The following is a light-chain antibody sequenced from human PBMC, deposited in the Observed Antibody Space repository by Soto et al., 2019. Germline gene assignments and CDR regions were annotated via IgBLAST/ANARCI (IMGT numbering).Light chain of an antibody. J-gene: IGLJ2*01. CDR3: SSYTSSSTLVV. CDR2: EVS. V-gene: IGLV2-14*01. Sequence: QSALTQPASVFGSPGQSITISCTGTSSDVGGYNYVSWYQQHPGKAPKLMIYEVSNRPSGVPNRFSGSKSGNTASLTISGLQAEDEADYYCSSYTSSSTLVVFGGGTKLTVL. CDR1: SSDVGGYNY.